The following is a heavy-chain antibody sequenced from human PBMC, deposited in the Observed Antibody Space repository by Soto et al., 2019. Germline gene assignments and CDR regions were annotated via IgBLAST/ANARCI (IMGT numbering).Heavy chain of an antibody. CDR2: IGTSGDT. Sequence: SWGSLRLSCSASGFTFSSYDMHWVRQGPGKGLEWVSAIGTSGDTNYAGSVKGRFTISRENAKNSLYLQMNSLRAGDTAIYFCARAIEPTPIDYWGQRSL. CDR3: ARAIEPTPIDY. J-gene: IGHJ4*02. CDR1: GFTFSSYD. V-gene: IGHV3-13*04.